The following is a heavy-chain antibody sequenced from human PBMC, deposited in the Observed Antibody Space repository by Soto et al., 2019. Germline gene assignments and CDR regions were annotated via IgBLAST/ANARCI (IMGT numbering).Heavy chain of an antibody. CDR1: GFTFSDSA. Sequence: GGSLRLSCAASGFTFSDSAIHWVRQASGKGLEWVGRIRSKANSNTIAYAASVKGRFIISRDDSKNTAYLQMNSLKTEDTAVYYCTPDRVAGYCSSSSCYAFWGQGTLVTVPS. CDR2: IRSKANSNTI. J-gene: IGHJ4*02. CDR3: TPDRVAGYCSSSSCYAF. D-gene: IGHD2-2*01. V-gene: IGHV3-73*01.